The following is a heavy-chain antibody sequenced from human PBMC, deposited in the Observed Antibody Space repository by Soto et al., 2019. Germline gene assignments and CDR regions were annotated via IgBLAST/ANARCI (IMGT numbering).Heavy chain of an antibody. D-gene: IGHD3-16*02. V-gene: IGHV5-51*01. Sequence: XESLTISCKGSGYSFTSYWIGLVRQMPGKGLEWMGIIYPGDSDTRYSPSFQGQVTISADKSISTAYLQWSSLKASDTAMYYCARYRIRTAFDIWGQGTMVTVSS. CDR2: IYPGDSDT. J-gene: IGHJ3*02. CDR1: GYSFTSYW. CDR3: ARYRIRTAFDI.